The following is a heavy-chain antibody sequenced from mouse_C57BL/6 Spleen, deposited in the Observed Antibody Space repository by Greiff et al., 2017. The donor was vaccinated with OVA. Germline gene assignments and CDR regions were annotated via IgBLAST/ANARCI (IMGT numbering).Heavy chain of an antibody. CDR3: ARRDYGSSYDWFAY. J-gene: IGHJ3*01. Sequence: QVQLQQSGAELVKPGASVKLSCKASGYTFTSYWMHWVKQRPGQGLEWIGMIHPNSGSTNYNEKFKSKATLTVDKSSSTAYMQLSSLTSEDSAVDVCARRDYGSSYDWFAYWGQGTLVTVSA. V-gene: IGHV1-64*01. CDR2: IHPNSGST. CDR1: GYTFTSYW. D-gene: IGHD1-1*01.